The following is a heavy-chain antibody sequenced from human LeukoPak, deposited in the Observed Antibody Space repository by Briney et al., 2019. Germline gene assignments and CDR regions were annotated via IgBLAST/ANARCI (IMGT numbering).Heavy chain of an antibody. D-gene: IGHD3-22*01. CDR2: IYYSGST. CDR3: ARQGYYYDSSGYYYHDAFDI. J-gene: IGHJ3*02. V-gene: IGHV4-59*08. Sequence: SETLSLTCTVSGGPISSYYWSWIRQPPGKGLEWIGYIYYSGSTNYNPSLKSRVTISVDTSKNQFSLKLSSVTAADTAVYYCARQGYYYDSSGYYYHDAFDIWGQGTMVTVSS. CDR1: GGPISSYY.